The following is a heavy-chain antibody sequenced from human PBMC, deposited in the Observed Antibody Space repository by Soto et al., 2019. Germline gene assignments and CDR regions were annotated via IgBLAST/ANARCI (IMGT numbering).Heavy chain of an antibody. V-gene: IGHV4-39*02. Sequence: PSETLSLTCTVSGGSISSSSYYWGWIRQPPGKGLEWIGSIYYSGSTYYNPSLKSRVTISVDTSKNQFSLKLSSVTAADTAVYYCAREHSGYDYFDYWGQGTLVTV. CDR1: GGSISSSSYY. CDR2: IYYSGST. CDR3: AREHSGYDYFDY. D-gene: IGHD5-12*01. J-gene: IGHJ4*02.